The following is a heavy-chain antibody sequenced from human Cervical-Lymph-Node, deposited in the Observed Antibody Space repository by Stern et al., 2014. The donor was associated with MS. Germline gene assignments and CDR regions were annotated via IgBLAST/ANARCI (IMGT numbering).Heavy chain of an antibody. V-gene: IGHV3-9*01. CDR3: AKDHASGSYNEWDWSDS. D-gene: IGHD3-10*01. CDR1: GFTFDDYA. CDR2: ISWSGDRI. J-gene: IGHJ5*01. Sequence: VQLVESGGGLVQPGRSLRLSCAASGFTFDDYAMHWVRRAPGKGLEWVSSISWSGDRIGYTSSVQGRFTISRDNAKNSLYLQMSSLRPEDTAFYYCAKDHASGSYNEWDWSDSWGQGTLVTVSS.